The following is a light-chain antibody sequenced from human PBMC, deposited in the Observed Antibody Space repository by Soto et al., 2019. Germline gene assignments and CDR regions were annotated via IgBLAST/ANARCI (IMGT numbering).Light chain of an antibody. CDR3: NSHTSGDFRV. J-gene: IGLJ1*01. V-gene: IGLV2-14*01. CDR2: EVS. CDR1: SSDVGRYNH. Sequence: QSALTQPASVSGSPGQSITISCTGTSSDVGRYNHVSWYQHHPGKAPKLIISEVSNRPSGVSNRFSGSKSGYTASLTISGLQAEYEADYYCNSHTSGDFRVFGTGTKVTVL.